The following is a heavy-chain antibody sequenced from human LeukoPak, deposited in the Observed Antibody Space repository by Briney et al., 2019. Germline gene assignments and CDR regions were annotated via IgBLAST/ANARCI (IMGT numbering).Heavy chain of an antibody. CDR2: TYYRSKWYN. D-gene: IGHD3-22*01. Sequence: SQTLSLTCAISGDSVSSDTAAWNWIRQSPSRGLEWLGRTYYRSKWYNNYSVSVKSRIPINPDTSKNQFSLQLNSVTPEDTAVYFCARTSYYDSSGSYRDAFDIWGQGTVVSVSS. J-gene: IGHJ3*02. CDR1: GDSVSSDTAA. V-gene: IGHV6-1*01. CDR3: ARTSYYDSSGSYRDAFDI.